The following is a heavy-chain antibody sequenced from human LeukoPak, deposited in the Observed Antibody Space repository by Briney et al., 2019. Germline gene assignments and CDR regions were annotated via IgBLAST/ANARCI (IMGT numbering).Heavy chain of an antibody. V-gene: IGHV3-21*01. Sequence: GGSLRLSCAASGFTFSSYSMNWVRQAPGKGLEWVSSISSSSSYIYYADSVKGRFTISRDNAKNSLYLQMNSLRAEDTAVYYCASGSGNYFDYWGQGTLVTVSS. J-gene: IGHJ4*02. CDR2: ISSSSSYI. D-gene: IGHD1-14*01. CDR1: GFTFSSYS. CDR3: ASGSGNYFDY.